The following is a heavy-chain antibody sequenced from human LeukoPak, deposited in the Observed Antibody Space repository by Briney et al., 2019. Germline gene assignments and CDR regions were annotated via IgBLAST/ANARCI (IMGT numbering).Heavy chain of an antibody. J-gene: IGHJ4*02. V-gene: IGHV3-21*01. CDR2: ISSSSSYI. D-gene: IGHD3-22*01. Sequence: PGGSLRLSCAASGFTFSSYSMNWVRQAPGKGLEWVSSISSSSSYIYYADSVKGRFTISRDNAKNSLYLQMNSLRAEDTAVYYCARAMNPLYRIFDYWGQGTLVTVSS. CDR3: ARAMNPLYRIFDY. CDR1: GFTFSSYS.